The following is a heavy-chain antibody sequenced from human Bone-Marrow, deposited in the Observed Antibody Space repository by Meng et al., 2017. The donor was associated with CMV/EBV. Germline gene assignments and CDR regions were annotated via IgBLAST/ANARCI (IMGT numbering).Heavy chain of an antibody. CDR3: AGRGPYGRALDI. J-gene: IGHJ3*02. D-gene: IGHD3-10*01. CDR1: GYTFTGYY. Sequence: SVKVSCKASGYTFTGYYMHWVRQAPGRGLEWMGGIIPYLGEPTYLQTFQGRLTITADRSTTAYMVLSSLLSEDTAVYYCAGRGPYGRALDIWGQGTLVTVSS. CDR2: IIPYLGEP. V-gene: IGHV1-69*10.